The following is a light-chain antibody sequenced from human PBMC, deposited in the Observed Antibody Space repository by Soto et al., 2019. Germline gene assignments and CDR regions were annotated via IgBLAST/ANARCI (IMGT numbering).Light chain of an antibody. CDR1: QSVSSY. J-gene: IGKJ1*01. V-gene: IGKV3-15*01. CDR3: QQYNNWPPSWT. CDR2: GAS. Sequence: EMVLTQSPATLYLSPGERATLSCRASQSVSSYLLWYQQKPGQTPRLLIYGASTRATGIPARFSCRGSGTEFTLTISSLQSEDFAVYYCQQYNNWPPSWTFGQGTKVDIK.